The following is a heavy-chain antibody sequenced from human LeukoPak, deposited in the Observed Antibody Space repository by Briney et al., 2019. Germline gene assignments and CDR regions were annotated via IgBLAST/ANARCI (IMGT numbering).Heavy chain of an antibody. CDR2: IRYDGSNK. D-gene: IGHD6-13*01. CDR1: GFTFSSYG. J-gene: IGHJ4*02. V-gene: IGHV3-30*02. Sequence: PGGSLRFSCAASGFTFSSYGMHWVRQAPGKGLEWVAFIRYDGSNKYYADSVKGRFTISRDNSKNTLYLQMNSLRAEDTAVYYCAKDVRQQLGYWGQGTLVTVSS. CDR3: AKDVRQQLGY.